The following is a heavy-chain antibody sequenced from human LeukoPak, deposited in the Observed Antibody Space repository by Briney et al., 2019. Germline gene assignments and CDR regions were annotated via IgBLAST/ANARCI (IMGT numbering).Heavy chain of an antibody. D-gene: IGHD3-10*01. V-gene: IGHV3-20*04. CDR2: INWNGGST. Sequence: PGGSLRLSCAASGFTFDDYGMSWVRHAPGKGLEWVSGINWNGGSTGYADSVKGRFTISRDNAKNSLYLQMNSLRAEDTALYYCARGGGYYGSGSSRYYYYMDVWGKGTTVTVSS. J-gene: IGHJ6*03. CDR3: ARGGGYYGSGSSRYYYYMDV. CDR1: GFTFDDYG.